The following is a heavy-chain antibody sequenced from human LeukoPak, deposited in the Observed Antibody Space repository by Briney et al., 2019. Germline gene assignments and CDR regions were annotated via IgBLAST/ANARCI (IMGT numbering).Heavy chain of an antibody. D-gene: IGHD5-24*01. CDR2: IYYSGST. J-gene: IGHJ4*02. CDR3: ARWLQLTHYFDY. Sequence: PSETLSLTCTVSGGSLSSSSYYWGWIRQPPGKGLEWLGSIYYSGSTYYNPSLKSRVTISVDTSKNQFSLKLSSVTAADTAVYYCARWLQLTHYFDYWGQGTLVTVSS. CDR1: GGSLSSSSYY. V-gene: IGHV4-39*01.